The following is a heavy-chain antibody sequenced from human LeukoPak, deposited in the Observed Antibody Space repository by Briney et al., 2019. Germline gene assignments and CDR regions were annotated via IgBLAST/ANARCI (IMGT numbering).Heavy chain of an antibody. CDR1: GGTFSSYA. CDR3: ARGGSSGWLVTEYFQH. J-gene: IGHJ1*01. V-gene: IGHV1-69*13. CDR2: IIPIFGTA. D-gene: IGHD6-19*01. Sequence: SVKVSCKASGGTFSSYAISWVRQAPGQGLEWMGGIIPIFGTANYAQKFQGRVTITADESTSTAYMELSSLRSEDTAVYYCARGGSSGWLVTEYFQHWGQGTLVTVSS.